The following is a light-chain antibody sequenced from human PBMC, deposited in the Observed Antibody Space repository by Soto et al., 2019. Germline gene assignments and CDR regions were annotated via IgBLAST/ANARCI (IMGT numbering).Light chain of an antibody. CDR2: GAS. V-gene: IGKV3-15*01. J-gene: IGKJ4*01. CDR1: QSVSSN. CDR3: QPYNNWPLT. Sequence: EIVMTQSPATLSVSPGERATLSCRASQSVSSNLAWYQQKPGQAPSLLFFGASTRATGVPTRFSGSRSGAEFTLTINSLQSEDFAVYYCQPYNNWPLTFGGGTKV.